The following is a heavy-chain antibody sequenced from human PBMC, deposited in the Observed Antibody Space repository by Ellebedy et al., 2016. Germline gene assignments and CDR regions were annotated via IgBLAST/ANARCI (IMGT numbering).Heavy chain of an antibody. CDR3: YYGHYSGS. Sequence: GGSLRLXCAASGIGFSDFFMSWVRRAPGKGLEWLSTISGHGKTTFSADSVKGRFAISRDNSRNTVFLLMNSLRAEDTAVYYCYYGHYSGSWGQGTLVTVSS. J-gene: IGHJ4*02. CDR2: ISGHGKTT. V-gene: IGHV3-23*01. CDR1: GIGFSDFF. D-gene: IGHD4-17*01.